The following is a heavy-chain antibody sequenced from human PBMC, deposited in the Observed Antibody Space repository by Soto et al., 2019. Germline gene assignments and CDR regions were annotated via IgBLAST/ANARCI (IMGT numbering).Heavy chain of an antibody. CDR3: ARGAVENRRSSSCYEYDY. CDR2: MSSDVSKK. J-gene: IGHJ4*02. CDR1: GFAFSTYG. V-gene: IGHV3-30*03. D-gene: IGHD2-2*01. Sequence: QVQLVESGGGVVQPGRSLRLSCAASGFAFSTYGIHWVRQAPGKGLEWVTSMSSDVSKKYYADSVKGRFTISRENSKNTLYLQMDSLSADDSAVYYCARGAVENRRSSSCYEYDYWGQGTLVTVSS.